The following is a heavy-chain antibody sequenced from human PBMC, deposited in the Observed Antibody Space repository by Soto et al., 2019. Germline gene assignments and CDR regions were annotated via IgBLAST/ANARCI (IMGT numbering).Heavy chain of an antibody. CDR3: ARGVCSGSYYNQYHWFDP. Sequence: QVQLVQSGGEVKKPGASVKVSCKASGYTFTNYGISWVRQAPGQGLEWMGWINVYNGNTKYAQKVQGRVTMTTDTSTSTAYMELRSLRSDDTAVYYCARGVCSGSYYNQYHWFDPWGQGTLVTVSS. V-gene: IGHV1-18*01. D-gene: IGHD3-10*02. CDR2: INVYNGNT. CDR1: GYTFTNYG. J-gene: IGHJ5*02.